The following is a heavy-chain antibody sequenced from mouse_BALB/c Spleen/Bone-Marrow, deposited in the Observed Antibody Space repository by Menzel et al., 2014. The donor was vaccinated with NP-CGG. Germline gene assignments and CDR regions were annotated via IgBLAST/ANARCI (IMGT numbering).Heavy chain of an antibody. CDR1: GFDFSRYW. CDR3: SRLYYYGNFAY. Sequence: EVKVEESGGGLVQPGGSLKLSCAASGFDFSRYWMSWVQQAPGKGLEWIGEINPDSSTINYTPSLKDKFIISRDNAKNTLYLQMCKVRSEDTALYYCSRLYYYGNFAYWGQGTLVTVSA. D-gene: IGHD1-1*01. J-gene: IGHJ3*01. CDR2: INPDSSTI. V-gene: IGHV4-1*02.